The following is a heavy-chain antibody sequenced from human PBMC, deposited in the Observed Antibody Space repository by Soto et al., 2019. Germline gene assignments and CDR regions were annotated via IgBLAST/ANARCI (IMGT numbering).Heavy chain of an antibody. CDR1: GFTFSSYW. Sequence: EVQLVESGGGLVQPGGSLRLSCAASGFTFSSYWMHWVRQAPGKGLVWVSRINSDGSSTSYADSVKGRFTISRDNAKNTLYLQMNSLRAEDTAVYYCAREDSGSYYWLSYGMDVWGQGTMVTVS. CDR3: AREDSGSYYWLSYGMDV. D-gene: IGHD1-26*01. CDR2: INSDGSST. V-gene: IGHV3-74*01. J-gene: IGHJ6*02.